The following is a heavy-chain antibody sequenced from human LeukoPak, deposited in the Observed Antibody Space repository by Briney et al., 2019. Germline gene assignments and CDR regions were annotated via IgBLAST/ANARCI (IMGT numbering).Heavy chain of an antibody. V-gene: IGHV1-8*01. Sequence: ASVKVSCKASGYTFTSYDINWVRQATGQGLEWMGWMNPNSGNTGYAQKFQGRVTMTRNTSISTAYMELSSLRSEDTAVYYCARGNYCSGGSCYSDPWEFDYWGQGTLVTVSS. D-gene: IGHD2-15*01. CDR1: GYTFTSYD. J-gene: IGHJ4*02. CDR3: ARGNYCSGGSCYSDPWEFDY. CDR2: MNPNSGNT.